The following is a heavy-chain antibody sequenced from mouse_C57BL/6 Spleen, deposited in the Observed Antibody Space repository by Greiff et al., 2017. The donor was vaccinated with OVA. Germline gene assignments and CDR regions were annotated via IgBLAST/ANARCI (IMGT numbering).Heavy chain of an antibody. CDR3: ARGDYGHYFDY. CDR1: GYTFTSYW. D-gene: IGHD1-2*01. CDR2: IDPSDSYT. Sequence: QVQLQQPGAELVMPGASVKLSCKASGYTFTSYWMHWVKQRPGQGLEWIGEIDPSDSYTNYNQKFKGKSTLTVDKSSSTAYMQLSSLTSEDSAVYCGARGDYGHYFDYWGQGTTLTVSS. J-gene: IGHJ2*01. V-gene: IGHV1-69*01.